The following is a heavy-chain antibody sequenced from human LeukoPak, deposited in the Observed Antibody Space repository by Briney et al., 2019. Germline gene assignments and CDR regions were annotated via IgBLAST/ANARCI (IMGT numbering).Heavy chain of an antibody. CDR3: ARGSGY. V-gene: IGHV4-34*01. CDR1: GGSFSGYY. CDR2: INHSGST. J-gene: IGHJ4*02. Sequence: SETLSLTCAVYGGSFSGYYWSWIRQPPGKGLEWIGEINHSGSTNYNPSLKSRVTISVDTSKNQFSLKLSSVTAVDTAVYYCARGSGYWGQGTLVTVSS.